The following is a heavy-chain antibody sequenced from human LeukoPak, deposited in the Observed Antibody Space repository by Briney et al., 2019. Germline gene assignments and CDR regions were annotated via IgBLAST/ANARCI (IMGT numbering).Heavy chain of an antibody. Sequence: PSETLSLTCTVSGGSISSSSYYWGWIRQPPGKGLEWIGSIYYSGSTYYNPSLKSRVTISVDTPKNQFSLKLSSVTAADTAVYYCAREGIQLWLPKAFDYWGQGTLVTVSS. CDR3: AREGIQLWLPKAFDY. D-gene: IGHD5-18*01. V-gene: IGHV4-39*07. CDR2: IYYSGST. CDR1: GGSISSSSYY. J-gene: IGHJ4*02.